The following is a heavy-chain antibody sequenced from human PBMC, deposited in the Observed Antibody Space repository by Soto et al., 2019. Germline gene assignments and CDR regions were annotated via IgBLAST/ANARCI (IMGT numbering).Heavy chain of an antibody. V-gene: IGHV3-23*01. D-gene: IGHD3-10*01. CDR1: GFTFNNYA. CDR2: ISGGGDTT. Sequence: EVQLLESGGGLVQPGGSLRLSCAASGFTFNNYAMTWVRQAPGKGLEWVSAISGGGDTTSYADSVKGRFTVSRDGSKNTLYLQMGSLRAEDTALYYCAEGRGGSGSLTPRVDFWGQGTLATVSS. CDR3: AEGRGGSGSLTPRVDF. J-gene: IGHJ4*02.